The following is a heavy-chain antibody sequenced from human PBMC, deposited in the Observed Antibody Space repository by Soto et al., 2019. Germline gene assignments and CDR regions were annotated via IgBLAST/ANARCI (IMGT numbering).Heavy chain of an antibody. CDR2: IYYSGST. J-gene: IGHJ4*02. D-gene: IGHD2-15*01. CDR3: ARLTPSGDYVDY. V-gene: IGHV4-59*08. CDR1: GGSISSYY. Sequence: SETMSLTCPVSGGSISSYYWSWIRQPPGKGLEWIGYIYYSGSTNYNPSLKSRVTISVDTSKNQFSLKLSSVTAADTAVYYCARLTPSGDYVDYWGQGTLVTV.